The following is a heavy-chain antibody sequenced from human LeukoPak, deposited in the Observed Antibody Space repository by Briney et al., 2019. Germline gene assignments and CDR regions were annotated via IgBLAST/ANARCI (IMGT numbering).Heavy chain of an antibody. CDR1: GGSISSSSYY. CDR3: ARRPYYYCMDV. V-gene: IGHV4-39*01. CDR2: IYYSGST. Sequence: SQTLSLTCTVSGGSISSSSYYWGWIRQPPGEGLEWIGSIYYSGSTYYNPSLKSRVTISVDTSKNQFSLKLSSVTAADTAVYYCARRPYYYCMDVWGKGTTVTVSS. J-gene: IGHJ6*03.